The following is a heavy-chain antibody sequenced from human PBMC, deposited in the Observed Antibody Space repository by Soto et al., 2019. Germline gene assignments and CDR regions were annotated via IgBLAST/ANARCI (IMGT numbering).Heavy chain of an antibody. D-gene: IGHD2-2*02. J-gene: IGHJ4*02. CDR2: ISAYNGNT. Sequence: GASVKVSCKASGYTFTSYGISWVRQAPGQGLEWMGWISAYNGNTNYAQKLQGRVTMTTDTSTSTAYMGLRSLRSDDTAVYYCARDEGYRSSTSCYKGDYWGQGTLATVSS. CDR1: GYTFTSYG. V-gene: IGHV1-18*01. CDR3: ARDEGYRSSTSCYKGDY.